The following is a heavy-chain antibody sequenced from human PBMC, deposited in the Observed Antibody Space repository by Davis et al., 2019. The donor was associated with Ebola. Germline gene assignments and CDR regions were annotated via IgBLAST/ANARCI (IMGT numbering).Heavy chain of an antibody. V-gene: IGHV3-30*02. Sequence: GESLKISCAASGFTFSSYGMHWVRQAPGKGLEWVAVIWYDGSNKYYADSVKGRFTISRDNSKNTLYLQMSSLRAEDTAVYYCVKGLSFNYYYGMDVWGQGTTVTVSS. CDR3: VKGLSFNYYYGMDV. CDR1: GFTFSSYG. J-gene: IGHJ6*02. D-gene: IGHD3-22*01. CDR2: IWYDGSNK.